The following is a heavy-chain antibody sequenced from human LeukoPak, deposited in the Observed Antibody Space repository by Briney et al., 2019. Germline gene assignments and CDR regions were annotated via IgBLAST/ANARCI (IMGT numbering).Heavy chain of an antibody. J-gene: IGHJ4*02. CDR1: GGTFSSYA. CDR2: IIPIFGTT. Sequence: SVKVSCKASGGTFSSYAISWVRQAPGQGLEWMGGIIPIFGTTNYAQKFQGRVTITADKSTSTAYMELSSLRSEDTAVYYCARDPNLGYCSSTSCYPPDWGQGTLVTVSS. CDR3: ARDPNLGYCSSTSCYPPD. D-gene: IGHD2-2*01. V-gene: IGHV1-69*06.